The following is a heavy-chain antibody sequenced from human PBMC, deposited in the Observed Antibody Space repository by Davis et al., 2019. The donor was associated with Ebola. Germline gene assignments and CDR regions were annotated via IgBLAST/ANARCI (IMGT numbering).Heavy chain of an antibody. CDR1: GFTFSSYA. CDR3: AKNTQRARYYYGMDV. Sequence: PGGSLRLSCAASGFTFSSYAMHWVRQAPGKGLEWVAVISYDGSNKYYADSVKGRFTISRDNSKNTLYLQMNSLRAEDTAVYYCAKNTQRARYYYGMDVWGQGTTVTVSS. D-gene: IGHD1/OR15-1a*01. CDR2: ISYDGSNK. V-gene: IGHV3-30-3*01. J-gene: IGHJ6*02.